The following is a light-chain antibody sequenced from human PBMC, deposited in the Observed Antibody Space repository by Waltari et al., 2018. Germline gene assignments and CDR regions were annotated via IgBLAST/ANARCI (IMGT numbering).Light chain of an antibody. J-gene: IGKJ1*01. Sequence: EIQLTQSPSTLSSSAGERATISCRASQHITTYLDWYQQKPGKAPKLLIQDASNMETGIPYRFRGSRSGTDFTVTISSLLPEDFATYYCQRCGNLPMFAFGHGAKVDIK. V-gene: IGKV1-33*01. CDR2: DAS. CDR3: QRCGNLPMFA. CDR1: QHITTY.